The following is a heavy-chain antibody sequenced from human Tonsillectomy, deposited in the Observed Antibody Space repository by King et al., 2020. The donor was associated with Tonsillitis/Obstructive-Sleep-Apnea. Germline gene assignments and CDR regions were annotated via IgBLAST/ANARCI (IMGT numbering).Heavy chain of an antibody. J-gene: IGHJ4*02. CDR3: ARDLSYCSGGSCYDRFDY. CDR1: GFTFTTYW. D-gene: IGHD2-15*01. Sequence: VQLVESGGGLVQPGGSLRLSCAGSGFTFTTYWMTWVRQAPGKGLEWVSNIKRDGSEKNYVDSVKGRFTISRDNAKNSLYLQMNSLRAEDTAGYYCARDLSYCSGGSCYDRFDYWGQGTLVTVSS. V-gene: IGHV3-7*01. CDR2: IKRDGSEK.